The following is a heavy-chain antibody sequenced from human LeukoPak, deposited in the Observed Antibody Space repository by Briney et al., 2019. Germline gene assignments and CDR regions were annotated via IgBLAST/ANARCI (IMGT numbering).Heavy chain of an antibody. CDR1: GYTFTSYY. CDR2: INPSGGSA. CDR3: AREWPHDIAANASDI. J-gene: IGHJ3*02. Sequence: ASVKVSCKASGYTFTSYYMHWVRQAPGQGLEWMGIINPSGGSASYAQKFQGRVTMTRDTSTSTVYMELSSLRSEDTAVYYCAREWPHDIAANASDIWGQGTMVTVSS. V-gene: IGHV1-46*01. D-gene: IGHD6-6*01.